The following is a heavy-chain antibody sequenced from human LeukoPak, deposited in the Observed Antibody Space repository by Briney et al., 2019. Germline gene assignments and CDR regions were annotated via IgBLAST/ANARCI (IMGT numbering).Heavy chain of an antibody. Sequence: SETLSLTCTVSGGSTSSYYWSWIRQPPGKGLEWIGYIYYSGSTNYNPSLKSRVTISVDTSKNQFSLKLSSVTAADTAVYYCARENDFWSGSDYYYYGMDVWGQGTTVTVSS. CDR1: GGSTSSYY. V-gene: IGHV4-59*12. CDR2: IYYSGST. J-gene: IGHJ6*02. D-gene: IGHD3-3*01. CDR3: ARENDFWSGSDYYYYGMDV.